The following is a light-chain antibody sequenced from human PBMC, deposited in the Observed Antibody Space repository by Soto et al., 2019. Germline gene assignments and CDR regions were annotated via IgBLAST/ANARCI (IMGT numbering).Light chain of an antibody. CDR1: NIGSKS. CDR3: QVWDSGNGHVI. Sequence: SYVLTQPPSVSVAPGKTARITCGGNNIGSKSVHWYQQKPGQAPVLVIFYDSDRPSGIPERFSGSNSGNTATLTISRVEAGDEADYYCQVWDSGNGHVIFGGGTKLTVL. J-gene: IGLJ2*01. CDR2: YDS. V-gene: IGLV3-21*04.